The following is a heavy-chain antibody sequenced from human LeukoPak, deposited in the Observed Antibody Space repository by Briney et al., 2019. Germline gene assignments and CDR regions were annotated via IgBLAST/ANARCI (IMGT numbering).Heavy chain of an antibody. CDR1: GFTCSSYS. CDR2: ISETGTYI. Sequence: KTGGSLRLSCAASGFTCSSYSMNWVRQAPGKGLEWVSSISETGTYIYYADSVKGRFTISRDNAKNSLYLQMNSLRAEDTAVYYCARDIVGPMDVWGKGTTVTVSS. V-gene: IGHV3-21*01. D-gene: IGHD3-16*02. CDR3: ARDIVGPMDV. J-gene: IGHJ6*03.